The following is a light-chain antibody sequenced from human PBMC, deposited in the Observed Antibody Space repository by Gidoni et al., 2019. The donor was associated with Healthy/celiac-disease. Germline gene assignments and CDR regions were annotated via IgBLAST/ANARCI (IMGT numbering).Light chain of an antibody. CDR1: QSVLYSSNNKNY. CDR3: QQYYSTPYT. V-gene: IGKV4-1*01. Sequence: INCKSSQSVLYSSNNKNYLAWYQQKPGQPPKLLIYWASTRESGVPDRCSGSGSGTDFTLTISSLQAEDVAVYYCQQYYSTPYTFGQGTKLEIK. J-gene: IGKJ2*01. CDR2: WAS.